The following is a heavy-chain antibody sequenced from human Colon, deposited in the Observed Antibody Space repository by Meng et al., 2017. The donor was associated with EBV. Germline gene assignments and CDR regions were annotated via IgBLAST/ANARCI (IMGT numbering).Heavy chain of an antibody. CDR1: GYTFTGYY. Sequence: QGQLVQSGAGVKNPGASVKVSCKASGYTFTGYYMHWLRQAPGQGLEWVGRITPSSGGTTYAQKFQGRVTMTRDTSISTAYMELSSLRPDDAAIYYCVRANLGSADYWGQGTLVTVSS. D-gene: IGHD7-27*01. CDR2: ITPSSGGT. J-gene: IGHJ4*02. CDR3: VRANLGSADY. V-gene: IGHV1-2*06.